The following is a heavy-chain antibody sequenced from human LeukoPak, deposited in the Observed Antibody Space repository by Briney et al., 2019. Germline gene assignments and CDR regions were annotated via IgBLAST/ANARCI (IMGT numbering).Heavy chain of an antibody. V-gene: IGHV3-23*01. CDR1: GFTFSSYA. CDR3: AKTSIEEPMATILSGAFDI. D-gene: IGHD5-12*01. J-gene: IGHJ3*02. Sequence: GGSLRLSCAASGFTFSSYAMSWVRQAPGKGLEWVSAISGSGGSTYYADSVKGRFTISRDNSKNTLYLQMNSLRAEDTAVYYCAKTSIEEPMATILSGAFDIWGQGTMVTVSS. CDR2: ISGSGGST.